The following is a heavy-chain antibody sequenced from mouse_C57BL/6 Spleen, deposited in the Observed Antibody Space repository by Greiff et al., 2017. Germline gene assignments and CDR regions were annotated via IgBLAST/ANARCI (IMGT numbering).Heavy chain of an antibody. D-gene: IGHD2-3*01. V-gene: IGHV1-77*01. CDR1: GYTFTDYY. CDR3: ARDGGWLLPWFAY. CDR2: IGPGSGST. Sequence: VKLQESGAELVKPGASVKISCKASGYTFTDYYINWVKQRPGQGLEGIGKIGPGSGSTYYNEKFKGKGTLTADKSSSTAYMQLSSLTSEDSAVYFCARDGGWLLPWFAYWGQGTLVTVSA. J-gene: IGHJ3*01.